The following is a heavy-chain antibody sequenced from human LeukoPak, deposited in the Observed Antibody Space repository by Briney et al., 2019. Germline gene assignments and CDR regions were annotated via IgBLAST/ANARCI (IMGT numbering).Heavy chain of an antibody. CDR3: ARGGSGSYYYYYYYMDV. D-gene: IGHD3-10*01. CDR2: IRSSSSYI. Sequence: GGSLRLSCAASGFTFSSYSMNWVRQAPGKGLEWVSSIRSSSSYIYYADSVKGRFTISRDNAKNSLYLQMNSLRAEDTAVYYCARGGSGSYYYYYYYMDVWGKGTTVTVSS. V-gene: IGHV3-21*01. J-gene: IGHJ6*03. CDR1: GFTFSSYS.